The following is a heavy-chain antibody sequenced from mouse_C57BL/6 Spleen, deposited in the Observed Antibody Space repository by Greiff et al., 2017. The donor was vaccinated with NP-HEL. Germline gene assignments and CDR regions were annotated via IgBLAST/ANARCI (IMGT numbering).Heavy chain of an antibody. CDR3: ARCRPQDYYGSSPYWYFDV. CDR2: IYPGDGDT. J-gene: IGHJ1*03. V-gene: IGHV1-80*01. CDR1: GYAFSSYW. Sequence: SGASVKISCKASGYAFSSYWMNWVKQRPGKGLEWIGQIYPGDGDTNYNGKFKGKATLTADKSSSTAYMQLSSLTSEDSAVYFCARCRPQDYYGSSPYWYFDVWGTGTTVTVSS. D-gene: IGHD1-1*01.